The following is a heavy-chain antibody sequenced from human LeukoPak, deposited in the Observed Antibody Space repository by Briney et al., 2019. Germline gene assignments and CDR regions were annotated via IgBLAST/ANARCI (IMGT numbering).Heavy chain of an antibody. Sequence: PGGSLRLSCAASGFTFSSYGMHWVRQAPGKGLEWVSGIGRNSDYIGYADSVKGRFTISRDNAKSSLYLQMNSLRAEDMALYFCAREYCSGARCRGYFDYWGQGTLVTVSS. CDR1: GFTFSSYG. V-gene: IGHV3-9*03. CDR2: IGRNSDYI. CDR3: AREYCSGARCRGYFDY. D-gene: IGHD2-15*01. J-gene: IGHJ4*02.